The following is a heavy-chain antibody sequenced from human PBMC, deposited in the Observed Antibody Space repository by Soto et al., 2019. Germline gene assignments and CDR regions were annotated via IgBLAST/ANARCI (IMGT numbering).Heavy chain of an antibody. Sequence: QVQLVESGGGVVQPGRSLRLSCAASGFIFSNFALHWVRQAPGKGLEWVSGTSSDGSNKNYGDSVKGRFTISRDNSKNTLYLHMNSLRVDDTAVYYCAREKFLGGWLGELDFWGQGTLVTVSS. CDR1: GFIFSNFA. D-gene: IGHD6-19*01. J-gene: IGHJ4*02. CDR2: TSSDGSNK. CDR3: AREKFLGGWLGELDF. V-gene: IGHV3-30-3*01.